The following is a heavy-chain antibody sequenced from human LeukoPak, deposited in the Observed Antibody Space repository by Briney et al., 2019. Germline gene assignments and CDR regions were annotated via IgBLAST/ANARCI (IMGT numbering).Heavy chain of an antibody. CDR2: ISSSSSTV. CDR3: ARDGSYYGMDV. J-gene: IGHJ6*02. Sequence: GGSLRLSCAASGFTFSSYSMNWVRQAPGKGLEWVSYISSSSSTVYYADSVKGRFTISRDNAKSSLYLQMNSLRAEDTAVYYCARDGSYYGMDVWGQGTTVTVSS. CDR1: GFTFSSYS. V-gene: IGHV3-48*01.